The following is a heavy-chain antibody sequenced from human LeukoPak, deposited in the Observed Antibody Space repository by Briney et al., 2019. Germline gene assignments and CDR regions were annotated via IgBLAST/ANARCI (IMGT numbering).Heavy chain of an antibody. V-gene: IGHV3-23*01. Sequence: GGSLRLSCAASGLVFGKYAMAWVRQAPGKGPECVSIISDDSSFTYYLDSVKGRSTIFRDNSKNTLYLHMDSLKAEDTAVYYCAKGRCSGPGCDSFDYWGQGALVTVSS. CDR1: GLVFGKYA. CDR2: ISDDSSFT. CDR3: AKGRCSGPGCDSFDY. J-gene: IGHJ4*02. D-gene: IGHD5-12*01.